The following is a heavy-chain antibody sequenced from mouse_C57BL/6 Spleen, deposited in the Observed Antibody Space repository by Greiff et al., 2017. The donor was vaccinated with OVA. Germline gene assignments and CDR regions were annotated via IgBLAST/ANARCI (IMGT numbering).Heavy chain of an antibody. Sequence: EVKLVESGGGLVKPGGSLKLSCAASGFTFSDSGMHWVRQAPEKGLEWVAYISSGSSTIYYADTVKGRFTISRANAKNTLFLQMTSLRSEDTAMYYCARSGYYERAMDYWGQGTSGTVSS. CDR2: ISSGSSTI. CDR1: GFTFSDSG. D-gene: IGHD2-3*01. CDR3: ARSGYYERAMDY. J-gene: IGHJ4*01. V-gene: IGHV5-17*01.